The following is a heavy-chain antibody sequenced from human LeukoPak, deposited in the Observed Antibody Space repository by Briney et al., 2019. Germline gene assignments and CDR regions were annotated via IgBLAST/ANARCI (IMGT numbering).Heavy chain of an antibody. D-gene: IGHD2-2*02. CDR3: ARLGCGSTSCYKIWFDP. J-gene: IGHJ5*02. Sequence: KPSETLSLTCAVSGFSISSGDYWGWVRQPPREGPEWVGTIYHTGTTYYNPSLKSRVTIPVDTSSNQFSLRLSSVTAADTAVYYCARLGCGSTSCYKIWFDPWGQGTLVTVSS. CDR1: GFSISSGDY. V-gene: IGHV4-38-2*01. CDR2: IYHTGTT.